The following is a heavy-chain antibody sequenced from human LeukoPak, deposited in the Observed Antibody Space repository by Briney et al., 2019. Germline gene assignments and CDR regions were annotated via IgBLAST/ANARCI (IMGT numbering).Heavy chain of an antibody. Sequence: GGSLRLSCAASGFTFSDYDMHWVRQATGKGLEWVSAIGTAGDTYYTGSVKGRFTISRENAMNSLYLQMNSLRAGDTAVYYCARVAKERVGGVYYFDYWGQGTLVTVSS. D-gene: IGHD1-1*01. CDR2: IGTAGDT. J-gene: IGHJ4*02. CDR1: GFTFSDYD. CDR3: ARVAKERVGGVYYFDY. V-gene: IGHV3-13*01.